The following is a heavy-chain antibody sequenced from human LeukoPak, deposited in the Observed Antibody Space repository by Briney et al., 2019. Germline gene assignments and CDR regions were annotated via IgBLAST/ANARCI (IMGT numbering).Heavy chain of an antibody. CDR1: GGSFSGYY. D-gene: IGHD1-26*01. CDR2: ISHSGST. Sequence: PSETLSLTCAVYGGSFSGYYWSWIRQPPGKGLEWIGEISHSGSTNYNPSLKSRVTISVDTSKNQFSLKLSSVTAADTAVYYCARMKGANWFDPWGQGTLVTVSS. J-gene: IGHJ5*02. V-gene: IGHV4-34*01. CDR3: ARMKGANWFDP.